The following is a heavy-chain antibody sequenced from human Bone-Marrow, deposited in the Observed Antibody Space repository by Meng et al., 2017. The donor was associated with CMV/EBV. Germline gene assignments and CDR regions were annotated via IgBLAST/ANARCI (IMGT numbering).Heavy chain of an antibody. Sequence: SVKVSCKASRYTFNVFYMHWVRQAPGQGLGWMGGIIPIFGTANYAQKFQGRVTITTDESTSTAYMELSSLRSEDTAVYYCARQLPKGFDIWGQGTMVTVSS. D-gene: IGHD2-2*01. V-gene: IGHV1-69*05. CDR2: IIPIFGTA. J-gene: IGHJ3*02. CDR1: RYTFNVFY. CDR3: ARQLPKGFDI.